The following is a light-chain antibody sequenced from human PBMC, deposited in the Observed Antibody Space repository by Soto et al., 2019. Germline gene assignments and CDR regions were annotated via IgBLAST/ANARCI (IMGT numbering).Light chain of an antibody. CDR1: QSISSW. CDR3: QQYNSYST. J-gene: IGKJ1*01. Sequence: DIQMTQSPSTLPASVGDRVTINCRASQSISSWLAWYQQKPGKAPKLLIYDASSLESGVPSRFSGSGSGTEFTLTISSLQPDDFATYYCQQYNSYSTFGQGTK. V-gene: IGKV1-5*01. CDR2: DAS.